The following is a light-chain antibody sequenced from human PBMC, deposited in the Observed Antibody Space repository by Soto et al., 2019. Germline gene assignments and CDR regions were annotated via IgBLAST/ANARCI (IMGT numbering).Light chain of an antibody. Sequence: MTQSPATLSVSPGERVILSCRASQRISNDLAWYQQKAGQAPRLLIYDASTRATGIPARFSVSGSGTECTLTINRLETEDFAVYDCQQRSRWPATLCQGTRLEIK. CDR2: DAS. J-gene: IGKJ5*01. V-gene: IGKV3-15*01. CDR3: QQRSRWPAT. CDR1: QRISND.